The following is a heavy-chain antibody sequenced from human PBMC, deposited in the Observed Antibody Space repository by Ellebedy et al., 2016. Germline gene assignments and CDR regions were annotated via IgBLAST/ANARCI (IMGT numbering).Heavy chain of an antibody. CDR3: AKGYTYCYYGMDV. J-gene: IGHJ6*02. Sequence: GGSLRLSCAASGFTFSTFAMSWVRQAPGKGLEWVSIISGSGGSPYYADSVKGRFTISRDNSKNTLYLQMNSLRAEDTAVYYCAKGYTYCYYGMDVWGQGTTVTVSS. D-gene: IGHD5-18*01. CDR2: ISGSGGSP. V-gene: IGHV3-23*01. CDR1: GFTFSTFA.